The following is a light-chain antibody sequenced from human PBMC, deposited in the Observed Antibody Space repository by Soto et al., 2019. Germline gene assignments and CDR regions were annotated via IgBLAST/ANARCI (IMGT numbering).Light chain of an antibody. CDR2: DAS. J-gene: IGKJ1*01. Sequence: MTQSPSTLSASVGDRVTITCRASESINDWLAWYQQKPGKAPRLLIYDASTLERGVPLRFSGGGSGTEFTLTISSLQPDDSATYYCQQCHSYPWTFGQGTKVDIK. V-gene: IGKV1-5*01. CDR3: QQCHSYPWT. CDR1: ESINDW.